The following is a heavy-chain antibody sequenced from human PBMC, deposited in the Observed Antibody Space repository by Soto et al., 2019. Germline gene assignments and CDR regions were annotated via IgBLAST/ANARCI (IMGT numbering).Heavy chain of an antibody. Sequence: QVPLVESGGGLVKPGGSLRLSCAASGFTFSDYYMSWIRQAPGKGLEWVSYISSSGSSIYYADSVKGRFTISRDNAKKSLNLQMNSLRAEDTAVYYGARVRSSGWVYFDCWGQGTLVTVSS. V-gene: IGHV3-11*01. CDR1: GFTFSDYY. CDR2: ISSSGSSI. D-gene: IGHD6-19*01. J-gene: IGHJ4*02. CDR3: ARVRSSGWVYFDC.